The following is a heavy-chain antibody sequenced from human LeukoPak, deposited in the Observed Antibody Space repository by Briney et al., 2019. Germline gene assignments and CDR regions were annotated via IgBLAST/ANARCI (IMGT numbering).Heavy chain of an antibody. J-gene: IGHJ4*02. V-gene: IGHV4-4*07. D-gene: IGHD3-22*01. Sequence: SETLSLTCTVSGDFISSYYWSWIRQPAGKGLEWIGRFYTSGSTNYNPSLKSRVTMSVDPSKNQFSLKLSSVTAADTAVYYCARGGWNKFDYWGQGTLVTVSS. CDR1: GDFISSYY. CDR3: ARGGWNKFDY. CDR2: FYTSGST.